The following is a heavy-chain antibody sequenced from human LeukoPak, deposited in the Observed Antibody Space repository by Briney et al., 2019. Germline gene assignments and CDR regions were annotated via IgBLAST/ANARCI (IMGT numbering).Heavy chain of an antibody. V-gene: IGHV3-9*01. D-gene: IGHD6-13*01. Sequence: PGGSLRLSCAASGFTFDDYAMHWVRQAPGKGLEWVSGISWNSGSIGYADPVKGRFTISRDNAKNSLYLQMNSLRAEDTALYYCAKDRGPQPDAFDIWGQGTMVTVSS. CDR2: ISWNSGSI. CDR3: AKDRGPQPDAFDI. J-gene: IGHJ3*02. CDR1: GFTFDDYA.